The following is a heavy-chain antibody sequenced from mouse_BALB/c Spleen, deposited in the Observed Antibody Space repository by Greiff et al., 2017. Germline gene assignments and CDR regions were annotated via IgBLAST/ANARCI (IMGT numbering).Heavy chain of an antibody. CDR2: IDTSDSYT. Sequence: QVQLQQPGAELVMPGASVKMSCKASGYTFTDYWMHWVKQRPGQGLEWIGAIDTSDSYTSYNQKFKGKATLTVDESSSTAYMQLSSLTSEDSAVYYCARTHYGSSEYDIDYWGQGTTLTVSS. CDR3: ARTHYGSSEYDIDY. D-gene: IGHD1-1*01. CDR1: GYTFTDYW. V-gene: IGHV1-69*01. J-gene: IGHJ2*01.